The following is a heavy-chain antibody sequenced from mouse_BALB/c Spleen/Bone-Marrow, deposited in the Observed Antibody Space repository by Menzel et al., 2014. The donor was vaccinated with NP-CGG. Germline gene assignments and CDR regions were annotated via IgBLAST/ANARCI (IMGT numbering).Heavy chain of an antibody. J-gene: IGHJ3*01. Sequence: LQESGAELVKPGASVKLSCKASGYTFTIYYMFRVKQRPGQGLEWIGEINPSNGGTNFNEKFKSKATLTVDKSSSTAYMQLSSLTSEDSAVYYCTRNGPDSSGYPAWFAYWGQGTLVTVSA. CDR3: TRNGPDSSGYPAWFAY. CDR2: INPSNGGT. CDR1: GYTFTIYY. D-gene: IGHD3-2*01. V-gene: IGHV1S81*02.